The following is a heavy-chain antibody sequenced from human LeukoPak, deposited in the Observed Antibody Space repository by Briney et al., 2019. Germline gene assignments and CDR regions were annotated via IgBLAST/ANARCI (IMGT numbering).Heavy chain of an antibody. CDR1: GDSISGSSYY. Sequence: PSESLSLTYTVSGDSISGSSYYWGWIRQPPGKGLEWFGSTFYNGRTYYKPSLKSRVNISVDTSKNQFSLKLSSVTAADTAVYYCARGEATDFDYWGQGTLVTVSS. CDR3: ARGEATDFDY. J-gene: IGHJ4*02. CDR2: TFYNGRT. V-gene: IGHV4-39*07.